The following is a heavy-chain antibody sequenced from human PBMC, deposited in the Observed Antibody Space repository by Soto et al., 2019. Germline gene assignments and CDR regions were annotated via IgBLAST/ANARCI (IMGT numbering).Heavy chain of an antibody. CDR2: IYYSGST. Sequence: SETLSLTCTVSGGSTSSSSYYWVLIRQPPGKGLEWIGYIYYSGSTNYNPSLKSRVTISVDTSKNQFSLKLSSVTAADTAVYYCATGLLGDSLYYFDYWGQGTLVTVSS. V-gene: IGHV4-61*05. CDR3: ATGLLGDSLYYFDY. D-gene: IGHD2-21*02. J-gene: IGHJ4*02. CDR1: GGSTSSSSYY.